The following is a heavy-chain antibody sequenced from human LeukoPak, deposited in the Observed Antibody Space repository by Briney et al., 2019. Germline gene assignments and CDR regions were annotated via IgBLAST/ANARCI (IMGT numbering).Heavy chain of an antibody. V-gene: IGHV3-9*01. Sequence: GGSLRLSCAASGFTFSSYGMSWVRQAPGKGLEWVSGISWNSGSIGYADSVKGRFTISRDNAKNSLYLQMNSLRAEDTALYYCAKDIARRAAAGTSFDYWGQGTLVTVSS. CDR3: AKDIARRAAAGTSFDY. CDR1: GFTFSSYG. J-gene: IGHJ4*02. CDR2: ISWNSGSI. D-gene: IGHD6-13*01.